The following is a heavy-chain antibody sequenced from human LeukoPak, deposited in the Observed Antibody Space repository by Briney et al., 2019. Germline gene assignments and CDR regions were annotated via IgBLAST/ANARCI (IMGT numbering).Heavy chain of an antibody. Sequence: SETLSLTCTVSGGSISSSSYYWGWIRQPPGKGLEWTGRIYYSGSTYYNPSLKSRVTISVDTSKNQFSLKLSSVTAADTAVYYCARHFGSSYYYDSSGIDYWGQGTLVTVSS. J-gene: IGHJ4*02. CDR3: ARHFGSSYYYDSSGIDY. CDR1: GGSISSSSYY. D-gene: IGHD3-22*01. CDR2: IYYSGST. V-gene: IGHV4-39*01.